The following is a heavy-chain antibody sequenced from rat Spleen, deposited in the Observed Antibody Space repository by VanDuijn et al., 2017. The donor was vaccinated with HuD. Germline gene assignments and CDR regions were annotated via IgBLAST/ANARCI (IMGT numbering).Heavy chain of an antibody. D-gene: IGHD5-1*01. CDR2: ISPGGGSA. Sequence: EVQLVGSGGGLVQPGTSLKLTCEASGFTFSDYGMHWIRQAPTKGLEWVASISPGGGSAYYRESVKGRFTISRDNAKSTLYLQMDSLRSEDTATYYCARHGLGEDYWGQGVMVTVSS. CDR1: GFTFSDYG. CDR3: ARHGLGEDY. J-gene: IGHJ2*01. V-gene: IGHV5-19*01.